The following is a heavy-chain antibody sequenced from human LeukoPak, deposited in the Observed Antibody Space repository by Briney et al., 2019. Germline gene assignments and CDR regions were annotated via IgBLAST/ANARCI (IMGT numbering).Heavy chain of an antibody. Sequence: GGSLRLSCQPSGFTFYMYAMSWVRQAPGKGLEWVASMCGTAGCTFYPDSMKGRFTISRDNLKDILYLQMNSLRADDTAMYYCAKDRPNFHESSGHYYGRDGDSWGQGTLVTVSS. V-gene: IGHV3-23*01. D-gene: IGHD3-22*01. CDR1: GFTFYMYA. J-gene: IGHJ5*01. CDR2: MCGTAGCT. CDR3: AKDRPNFHESSGHYYGRDGDS.